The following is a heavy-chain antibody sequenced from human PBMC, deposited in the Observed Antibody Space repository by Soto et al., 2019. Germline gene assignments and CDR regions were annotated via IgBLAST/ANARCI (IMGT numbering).Heavy chain of an antibody. D-gene: IGHD3-22*01. CDR1: GFTFSSYE. CDR3: ARVEVPFSGYYPY. Sequence: GGSLRLSCAASGFTFSSYEMNWVRQAPGKGLEWVSYISSSGSTIYYADSVKGRFTISRDNAKSSLYLQMNSLRAEDTAVYYCARVEVPFSGYYPYWGQGTLVTVSS. J-gene: IGHJ4*02. V-gene: IGHV3-48*03. CDR2: ISSSGSTI.